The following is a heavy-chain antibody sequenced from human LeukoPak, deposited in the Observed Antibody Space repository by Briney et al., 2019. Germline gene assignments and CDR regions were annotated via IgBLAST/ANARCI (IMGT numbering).Heavy chain of an antibody. D-gene: IGHD6-13*01. V-gene: IGHV3-53*01. CDR1: GFTVSNNF. CDR3: ARKSLGIAAAGTFFGS. CDR2: IYSGGGT. J-gene: IGHJ5*02. Sequence: GGSLRLSCAASGFTVSNNFVTWVRQAPGKGLEWVSIIYSGGGTDYADSVKGRFTISRDNPKNTVYLQMNSLRAEDTAVYHCARKSLGIAAAGTFFGSWGQGTLVTVSS.